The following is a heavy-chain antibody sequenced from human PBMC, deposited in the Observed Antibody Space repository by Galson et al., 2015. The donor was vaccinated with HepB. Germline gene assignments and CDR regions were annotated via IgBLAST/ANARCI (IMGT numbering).Heavy chain of an antibody. CDR1: GFTFSSYG. V-gene: IGHV3-30*02. CDR2: IRYDGSNK. CDR3: ARDGQAFYYDSRISRGYLDS. J-gene: IGHJ4*02. Sequence: SLRLSCAASGFTFSSYGVHWVRQAPGKGLECVAFIRYDGSNKYYADSVKGRFTISRDNSKNTLYLQINSLRVDDTAVYFCARDGQAFYYDSRISRGYLDSWGQGTLVTVSS. D-gene: IGHD3-22*01.